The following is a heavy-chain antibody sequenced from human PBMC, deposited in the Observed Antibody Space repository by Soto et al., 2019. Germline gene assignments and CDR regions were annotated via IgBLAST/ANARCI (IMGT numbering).Heavy chain of an antibody. CDR2: ISAYNGNT. D-gene: IGHD2-21*01. J-gene: IGHJ3*02. Sequence: QVQLVQSGAEVKKPGASVKVSCKASGYTFTSYGISWVRQAPGQGLEWMGWISAYNGNTNYAQKIQGRVTMTTDTTTSTDYLELGSLRSDDTAVYYYARDKLVDLTDGAFDIWGQGTMVTVSS. CDR1: GYTFTSYG. V-gene: IGHV1-18*01. CDR3: ARDKLVDLTDGAFDI.